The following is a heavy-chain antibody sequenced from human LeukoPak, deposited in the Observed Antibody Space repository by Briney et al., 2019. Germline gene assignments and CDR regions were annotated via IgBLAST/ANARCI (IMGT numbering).Heavy chain of an antibody. CDR1: GFTFSGYS. V-gene: IGHV3-21*01. J-gene: IGHJ4*02. CDR2: ISSSSSYI. Sequence: GGSLRLSCAASGFTFSGYSMNWVRQAPGKGLEWVSSISSSSSYIYYADSVKGRFTISRDNAKNSLYLQMNSLRAEDTAVYYCARDLDHYGSGSYLDYWGQGTLVTVSS. D-gene: IGHD3-10*01. CDR3: ARDLDHYGSGSYLDY.